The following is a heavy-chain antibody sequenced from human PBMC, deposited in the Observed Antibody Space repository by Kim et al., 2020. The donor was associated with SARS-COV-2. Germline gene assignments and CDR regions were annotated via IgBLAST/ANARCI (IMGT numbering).Heavy chain of an antibody. Sequence: GGSLRLSCAASGVTVSSNYMNWVRQAPGKGLEWVSYIYSGTSTYYADSVEGRFTITRDNSKNTLYLEMNSLRGEDTAVYYCALGGNTGMAHDYWGQGTLVTVSS. CDR1: GVTVSSNY. J-gene: IGHJ4*02. V-gene: IGHV3-66*02. D-gene: IGHD5-18*01. CDR2: IYSGTST. CDR3: ALGGNTGMAHDY.